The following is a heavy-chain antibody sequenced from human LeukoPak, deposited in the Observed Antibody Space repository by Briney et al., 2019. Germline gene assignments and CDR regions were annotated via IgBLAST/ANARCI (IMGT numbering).Heavy chain of an antibody. D-gene: IGHD2-15*01. CDR1: GYRFTSYS. CDR3: ARRSCSGATCYQLDY. Sequence: GESLKISCEGSGYRFTSYSIAWVRQMPGKGLEWIGIIYPSDSDTTYSPSFQGQVTISADKSISTAYLQWSSLKASDTAVYYCARRSCSGATCYQLDYWGQGTLATVSS. J-gene: IGHJ4*02. V-gene: IGHV5-51*01. CDR2: IYPSDSDT.